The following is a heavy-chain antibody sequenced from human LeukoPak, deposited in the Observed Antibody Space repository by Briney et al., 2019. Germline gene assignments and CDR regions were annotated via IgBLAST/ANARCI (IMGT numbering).Heavy chain of an antibody. J-gene: IGHJ4*02. D-gene: IGHD3-22*01. V-gene: IGHV4-38-2*02. CDR1: GYSISSGYY. Sequence: PSETLSLTCTVSGYSISSGYYWGWIRQPPGKGLEWIGSIYHSGSTYYNPSLKSRVTISVDTSKNQFSLKLSSVTAADTAVYYCARGRYGRITMIVVVTKQGGYFDYWGQGTLVTVSS. CDR3: ARGRYGRITMIVVVTKQGGYFDY. CDR2: IYHSGST.